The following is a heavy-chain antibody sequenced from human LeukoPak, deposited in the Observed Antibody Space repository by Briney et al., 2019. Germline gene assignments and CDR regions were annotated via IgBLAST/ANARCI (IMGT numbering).Heavy chain of an antibody. CDR1: GGSICSYY. CDR3: ARDSSAIADNWFDP. CDR2: LYNCATT. V-gene: IGHV4-59*01. D-gene: IGHD2-2*02. J-gene: IGHJ5*02. Sequence: SETLSLTCTVSGGSICSYYWSWIRQPPGKGLEWIGYLYNCATTNYNPSLKSQVTISVDTSKNQFSLNLSSVTAADTAVYYCARDSSAIADNWFDPWGQGTLVTVSS.